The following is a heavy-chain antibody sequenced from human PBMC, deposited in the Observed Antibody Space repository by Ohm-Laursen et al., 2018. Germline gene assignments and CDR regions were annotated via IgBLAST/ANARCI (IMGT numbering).Heavy chain of an antibody. CDR2: IKSTDNTR. CDR1: GYSFNSNH. J-gene: IGHJ6*02. V-gene: IGHV1-46*02. CDR3: ARDFEWATDV. Sequence: ASVKVSCKASGYSFNSNHMQWLRQAPGQGLEWMGIIKSTDNTRTYAQKFQGRVTMTKDRSTSTVYMELSSLRSDDTAVYYCARDFEWATDVWGQGTLVTVSS. D-gene: IGHD3-3*01.